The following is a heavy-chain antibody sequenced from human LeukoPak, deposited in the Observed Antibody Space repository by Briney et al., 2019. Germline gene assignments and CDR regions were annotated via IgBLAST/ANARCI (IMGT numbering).Heavy chain of an antibody. CDR3: AREWRITGNCDY. Sequence: GGSLRLSCAASGFTVSNNYMSWVRQAPGKGLEWVSVFYSGGSTYYADSVKGRFTSSRDNAKNTLYLQMNSLRAEDTAVYYCAREWRITGNCDYWGQGTLVTVSS. V-gene: IGHV3-53*01. J-gene: IGHJ4*02. D-gene: IGHD1-14*01. CDR1: GFTVSNNY. CDR2: FYSGGST.